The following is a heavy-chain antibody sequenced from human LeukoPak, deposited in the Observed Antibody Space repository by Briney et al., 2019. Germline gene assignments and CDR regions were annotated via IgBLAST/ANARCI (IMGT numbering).Heavy chain of an antibody. CDR1: GYTFAGYY. CDR3: ARGRRKWEPYYFDY. Sequence: ASVKVSCKASGYTFAGYYMHWVRQAPGQGLEWMGWINPNSGGTNYAQKFQGRVTMTRDTSISTAYMELSRLRSDDTAVYYCARGRRKWEPYYFDYWGQGTLVTVSS. V-gene: IGHV1-2*02. CDR2: INPNSGGT. J-gene: IGHJ4*02. D-gene: IGHD1-26*01.